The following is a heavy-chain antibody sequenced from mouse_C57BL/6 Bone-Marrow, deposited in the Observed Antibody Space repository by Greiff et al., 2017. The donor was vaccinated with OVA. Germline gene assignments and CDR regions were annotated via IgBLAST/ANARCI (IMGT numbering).Heavy chain of an antibody. CDR1: GYTFTDYY. V-gene: IGHV1-76*01. Sequence: QVQLKESGAELVRPGASVKLSCKASGYTFTDYYINWVKQRPGQGLEWIARIYPGSGNTYYNEKFKGKATLTAEKSSSTAYMQLSSLISEDSAVYFCARRSNYRYFDVWGTGTTVTVSS. D-gene: IGHD2-5*01. CDR3: ARRSNYRYFDV. CDR2: IYPGSGNT. J-gene: IGHJ1*03.